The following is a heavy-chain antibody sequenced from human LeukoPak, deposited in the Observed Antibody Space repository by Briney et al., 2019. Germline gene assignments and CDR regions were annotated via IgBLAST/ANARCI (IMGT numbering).Heavy chain of an antibody. CDR3: ARSIRRGGYCFDY. CDR2: ISSSSSYI. CDR1: GFTFSSYS. D-gene: IGHD5-24*01. V-gene: IGHV3-21*01. Sequence: GGSLGLSCAASGFTFSSYSMNWVRQAPGKGLEWVSSISSSSSYIYYADSVKGRFTISRDNAKNSLYLQMNSLRAEDTAVYYCARSIRRGGYCFDYWGQGTLVTVSS. J-gene: IGHJ4*02.